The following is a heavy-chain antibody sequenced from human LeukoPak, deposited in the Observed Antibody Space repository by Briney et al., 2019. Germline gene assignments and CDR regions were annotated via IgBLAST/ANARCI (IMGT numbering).Heavy chain of an antibody. CDR2: IYYSGSA. J-gene: IGHJ4*02. CDR3: VREYKNNWSLDY. D-gene: IGHD1-1*01. V-gene: IGHV4-61*01. Sequence: PSETLSLTCTVSGGSVSSGNYYWSWIRQPPGKGLEWIGYIYYSGSANYSPSFKSRVTISVDTSQNQFSLKVSSVTAADTAVYYCVREYKNNWSLDYWGQGTLVTVSS. CDR1: GGSVSSGNYY.